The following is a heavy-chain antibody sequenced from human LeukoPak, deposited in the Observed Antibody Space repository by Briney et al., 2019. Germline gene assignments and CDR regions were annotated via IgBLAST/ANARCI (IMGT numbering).Heavy chain of an antibody. Sequence: SVKVSCKASGGTFSSYAISWVRQAPGQGLEWMRRIIPILGIANYAQKFQGRVTITADKSTSTAYMELSSLRSEDTAVYYCARDVDTAMEGGYYFDYWGQGTLVTVSS. CDR1: GGTFSSYA. V-gene: IGHV1-69*04. CDR3: ARDVDTAMEGGYYFDY. J-gene: IGHJ4*02. CDR2: IIPILGIA. D-gene: IGHD5-18*01.